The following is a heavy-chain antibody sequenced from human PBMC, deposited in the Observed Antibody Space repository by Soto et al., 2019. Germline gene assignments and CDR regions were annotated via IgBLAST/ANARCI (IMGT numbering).Heavy chain of an antibody. CDR3: ARRLFSSTWPSYFDY. D-gene: IGHD6-13*01. V-gene: IGHV4-39*01. Sequence: SETLSLTCTVSGDSITSTSYYWGWIRHPSGKGLEWIGRIHYSGSTYYNPSLRSRVTSSVDTSKNQFSLKVSSVTAADTAVYYCARRLFSSTWPSYFDYWGEGTLVTVSS. CDR2: IHYSGST. CDR1: GDSITSTSYY. J-gene: IGHJ4*02.